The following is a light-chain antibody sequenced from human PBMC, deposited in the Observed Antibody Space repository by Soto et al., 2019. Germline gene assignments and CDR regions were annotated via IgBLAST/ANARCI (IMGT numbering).Light chain of an antibody. CDR2: WAS. J-gene: IGKJ1*01. CDR1: QSVLYSANNKNC. V-gene: IGKV4-1*01. CDR3: QQYYSTPRT. Sequence: DIVMTQSPDSLAVSLGERATINCKSSQSVLYSANNKNCLAWYQQKPGQPPKLLLYWASTRESGVPDRFSGSGSGTDFPLTISSLHAEDVAVYYCQQYYSTPRTFGQGTKVEIK.